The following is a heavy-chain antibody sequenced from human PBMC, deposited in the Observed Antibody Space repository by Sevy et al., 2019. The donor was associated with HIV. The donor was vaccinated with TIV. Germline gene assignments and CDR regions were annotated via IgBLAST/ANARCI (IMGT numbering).Heavy chain of an antibody. D-gene: IGHD6-13*01. CDR1: GGTFSSYA. CDR2: IIPIFGTA. CDR3: ASFYSSSWGNAFDI. J-gene: IGHJ3*02. V-gene: IGHV1-69*06. Sequence: ASVKVSCKASGGTFSSYAISWARQAPGRGLEWMGGIIPIFGTANYAQKFQGRVTITADKSTSTAYMELSSLRSEDTAVYYCASFYSSSWGNAFDIWGQGTMVTVSS.